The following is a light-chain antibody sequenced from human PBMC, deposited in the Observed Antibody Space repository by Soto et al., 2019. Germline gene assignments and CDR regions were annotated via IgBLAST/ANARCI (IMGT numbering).Light chain of an antibody. CDR1: QSLLHSNGYNY. CDR2: LGS. J-gene: IGKJ4*01. Sequence: EIVMTQSPLSLPVTPGEAASISCRSSQSLLHSNGYNYLDWYLQKPGQSPQLLIYLGSNRASGVPDRFSASGSGTDFTLNISGVAAEDVGVYYCMQAIQTPLTFGGGTKVDIK. V-gene: IGKV2-28*01. CDR3: MQAIQTPLT.